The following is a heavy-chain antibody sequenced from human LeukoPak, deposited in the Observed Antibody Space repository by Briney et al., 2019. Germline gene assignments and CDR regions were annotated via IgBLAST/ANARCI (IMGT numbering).Heavy chain of an antibody. V-gene: IGHV1-3*01. Sequence: ASVKVSCKASGYTFTSYAMHWVRQAPGQRLEWMGWINAGDGNTKYSQKFQGRVTITRDTSASTAYMELSSLRSEDTAVYYCARDLQARYYYDSSGRDAFDIWGQGTMVTVSS. CDR3: ARDLQARYYYDSSGRDAFDI. CDR2: INAGDGNT. J-gene: IGHJ3*02. CDR1: GYTFTSYA. D-gene: IGHD3-22*01.